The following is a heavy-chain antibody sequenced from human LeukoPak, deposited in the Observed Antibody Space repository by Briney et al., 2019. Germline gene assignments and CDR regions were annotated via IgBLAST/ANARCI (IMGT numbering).Heavy chain of an antibody. J-gene: IGHJ4*02. CDR3: ARAYLHSSGSYYGDY. CDR1: GYSFTNYW. D-gene: IGHD3-10*01. CDR2: IYPADSDT. V-gene: IGHV5-51*01. Sequence: GESLKISCKASGYSFTNYWIGWVRQMPGRGLEWMGIIYPADSDTRYSPPFQGQVSISADKSITTAYLQWSSLKTSDTAMYYCARAYLHSSGSYYGDYWGQGALVTVSS.